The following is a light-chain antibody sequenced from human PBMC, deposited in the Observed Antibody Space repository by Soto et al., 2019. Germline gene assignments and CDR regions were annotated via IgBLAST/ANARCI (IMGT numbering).Light chain of an antibody. J-gene: IGKJ5*01. CDR2: DAS. CDR1: QSVSSY. CDR3: QQRSNWPIT. Sequence: EIVFTQSPATLSLSPGERATLSCRASQSVSSYLAWYQQKPGQAPRLLIYDASNRATGIPARFSGSGSGTDFTLTISSLEPEDFAVYYSQQRSNWPITFGQGTRLEIK. V-gene: IGKV3-11*01.